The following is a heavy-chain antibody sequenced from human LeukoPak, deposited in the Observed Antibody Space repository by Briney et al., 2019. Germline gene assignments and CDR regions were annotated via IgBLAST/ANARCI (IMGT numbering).Heavy chain of an antibody. Sequence: PSETLSLTCAVYGGSFSGYYWSWIRQPPGKGLEWIGEINHSGSTNYNPSLKSRVTISVDTSKNQFSLKLSSVTAADTAVYYCARGLYNVGTFRYYYYYYMDVWGKGTTVTVSS. J-gene: IGHJ6*03. CDR3: ARGLYNVGTFRYYYYYYMDV. V-gene: IGHV4-34*01. D-gene: IGHD2-21*01. CDR2: INHSGST. CDR1: GGSFSGYY.